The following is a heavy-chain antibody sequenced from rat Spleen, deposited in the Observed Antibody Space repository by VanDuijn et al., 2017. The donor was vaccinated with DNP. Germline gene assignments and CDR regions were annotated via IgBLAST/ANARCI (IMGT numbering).Heavy chain of an antibody. Sequence: EVQLQESGPGLVKTSQSLSLTCSVTGYSITSSYRWNWIRQFPGNKMEYIGHISFSGSPNYNPSLKSRISITRDTSKNQFFLQVTTVTIEDTATYYCARWPGYNPPYAMDAWGQGTSVNVSS. CDR3: ARWPGYNPPYAMDA. CDR1: GYSITSSYR. CDR2: ISFSGSP. J-gene: IGHJ4*01. D-gene: IGHD1-4*01. V-gene: IGHV3-3*01.